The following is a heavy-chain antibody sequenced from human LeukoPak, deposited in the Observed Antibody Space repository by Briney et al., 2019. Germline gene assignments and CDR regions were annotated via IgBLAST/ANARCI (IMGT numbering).Heavy chain of an antibody. J-gene: IGHJ4*02. CDR3: ARQAGDLRLDY. Sequence: PSETLSLTWTVSGGSISSSSSYYWGWIRQPPGKGLEWIGSIYYSGSTYYNPSLKSRVTISVDTSKNQFSLKLSSVTAADTAVYYCARQAGDLRLDYWGQGTLVTVSS. CDR1: GGSISSSSSYY. CDR2: IYYSGST. D-gene: IGHD3-16*01. V-gene: IGHV4-39*01.